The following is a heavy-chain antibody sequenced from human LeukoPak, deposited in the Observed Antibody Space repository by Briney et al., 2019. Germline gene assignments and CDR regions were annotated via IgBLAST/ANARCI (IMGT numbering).Heavy chain of an antibody. CDR1: GGSISSGGYY. D-gene: IGHD1/OR15-1a*01. V-gene: IGHV4-31*03. CDR3: ARENMNWFDP. Sequence: SETLSLTCTVPGGSISSGGYYWSWIRQHPGKGLEWIGYIYYSGSTYYNPSLKSRVTISVDTSKNQFSLKLSSVTAAGTAVYYCARENMNWFDPWGQGTLVTVSS. CDR2: IYYSGST. J-gene: IGHJ5*02.